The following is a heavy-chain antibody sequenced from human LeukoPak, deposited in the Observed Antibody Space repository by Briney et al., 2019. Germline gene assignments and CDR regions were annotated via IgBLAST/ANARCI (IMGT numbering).Heavy chain of an antibody. CDR3: ARAFREYSSSIRFDY. J-gene: IGHJ4*02. V-gene: IGHV3-66*02. D-gene: IGHD6-13*01. CDR2: IYSVGST. Sequence: SGRSLRLSCAVSGFTVSSNYMRWVRQAPGKGLVWGSVIYSVGSTYFAESVKGRFTISRDNSKNALYLQMNSLRAEDTAVYYCARAFREYSSSIRFDYWGQGTLVTVSS. CDR1: GFTVSSNY.